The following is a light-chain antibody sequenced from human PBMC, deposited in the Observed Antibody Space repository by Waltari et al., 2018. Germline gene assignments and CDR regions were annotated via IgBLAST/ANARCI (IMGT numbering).Light chain of an antibody. CDR1: SGSIAGNV. Sequence: FVLTQPHSVSESPGKTVIISCTRSSGSIAGNVVHWFRQRPGGAPSTVIFEDRQRHVGVPNRFAASIDSPANSAYLTISGLEPEDEADYYCQSYDGRDHVIFGGGTKLTVL. V-gene: IGLV6-57*03. CDR2: EDR. J-gene: IGLJ2*01. CDR3: QSYDGRDHVI.